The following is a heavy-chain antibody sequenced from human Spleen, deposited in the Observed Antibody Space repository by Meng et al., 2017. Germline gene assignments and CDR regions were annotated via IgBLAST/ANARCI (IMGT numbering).Heavy chain of an antibody. CDR2: IHFSGST. D-gene: IGHD3-10*01. J-gene: IGHJ1*01. CDR1: GGSISGGDYY. V-gene: IGHV4-30-4*01. CDR3: LRGSGGSV. Sequence: QVQLQESGPGLVKPSQTLSLTCTVFGGSISGGDYYWSWIRQPPGKGLEWIGYIHFSGSTYCNPSLNSRITISVDMSRNQFSLRLTSVTAADTAVYHCLRGSGGSVWGQGTLVTVSS.